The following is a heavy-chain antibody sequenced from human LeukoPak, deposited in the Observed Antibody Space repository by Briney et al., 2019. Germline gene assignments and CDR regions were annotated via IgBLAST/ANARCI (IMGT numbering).Heavy chain of an antibody. J-gene: IGHJ6*02. CDR2: IVVGSGNT. V-gene: IGHV1-58*01. CDR1: GFTFTSSA. CDR3: ARTGENPPAATLYGMDV. Sequence: ASVKVSCKASGFTFTSSAVQWVRQARGQRLEWIGWIVVGSGNTNYAQKFQERVTITRDMSTSTAYMELSSLRSEDTAVYYCARTGENPPAATLYGMDVWGQGTTVTVSS. D-gene: IGHD2-15*01.